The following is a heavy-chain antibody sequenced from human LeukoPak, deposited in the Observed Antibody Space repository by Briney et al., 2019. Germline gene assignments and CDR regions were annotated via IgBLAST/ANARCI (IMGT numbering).Heavy chain of an antibody. CDR3: ARGRGTFRYYFDY. V-gene: IGHV3-33*01. CDR2: IWYDGSNK. CDR1: GFTFSSYG. D-gene: IGHD3-16*01. Sequence: GGSLRLSCAASGFTFSSYGMHWVRQAPGKGLEWVAVIWYDGSNKYYADSVKGRFTISRDNSKNTLYLQMNSLRAEDTAAYYCARGRGTFRYYFDYWGQGTLVTVSS. J-gene: IGHJ4*02.